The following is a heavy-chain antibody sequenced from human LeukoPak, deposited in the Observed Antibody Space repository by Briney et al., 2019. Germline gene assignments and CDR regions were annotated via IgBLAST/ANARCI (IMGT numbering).Heavy chain of an antibody. V-gene: IGHV3-23*01. D-gene: IGHD3-10*01. CDR3: AKDPRPYYYGSGIDY. CDR1: GFTFDDYG. J-gene: IGHJ4*02. Sequence: GGSLRLSCAASGFTFDDYGMSWVRQAAGKGLEWVSAISGSGGSTYYADSVKGRFTISRDNSKNTLYLQMNSLRAEDTAVYYCAKDPRPYYYGSGIDYWGQGTLVTVSS. CDR2: ISGSGGST.